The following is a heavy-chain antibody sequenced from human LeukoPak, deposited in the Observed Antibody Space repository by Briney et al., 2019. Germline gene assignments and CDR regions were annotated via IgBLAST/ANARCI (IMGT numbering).Heavy chain of an antibody. J-gene: IGHJ6*02. V-gene: IGHV3-64*01. Sequence: GGSLRLSCAASGFTFSSYAMHWVRQAPGKGLEYVSAISSNGGSTYYANSVKGRFTISRDNSKNTLYLQMGSLRAEDMAVYYCARVYSSGWYEAALYYGMDVWGQGTTVTVSS. CDR2: ISSNGGST. CDR1: GFTFSSYA. D-gene: IGHD6-19*01. CDR3: ARVYSSGWYEAALYYGMDV.